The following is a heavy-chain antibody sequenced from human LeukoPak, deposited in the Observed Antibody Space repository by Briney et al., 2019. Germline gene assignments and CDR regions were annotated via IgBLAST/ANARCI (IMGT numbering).Heavy chain of an antibody. CDR3: AKEYGAGFYFYYGMDV. CDR1: GFSFRNYG. CDR2: ISFDGGNT. J-gene: IGHJ6*02. D-gene: IGHD1-26*01. V-gene: IGHV3-30*18. Sequence: GGSLRLSCTASGFSFRNYGMHWVRQAPGKGLEWVAVISFDGGNTFYADSVKGRFTISRDYSKNTLSLQVNSLRAEDTAVYYCAKEYGAGFYFYYGMDVWGQGTTVTVSS.